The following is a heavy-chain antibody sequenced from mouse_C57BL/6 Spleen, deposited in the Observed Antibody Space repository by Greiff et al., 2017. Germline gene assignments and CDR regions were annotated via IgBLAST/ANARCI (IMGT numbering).Heavy chain of an antibody. CDR3: ALGDYDDYAMDY. CDR2: INPNCGTT. CDR1: GYSFTDYN. V-gene: IGHV1-39*01. Sequence: LVESGPELVKPGASVKISCKASGYSFTDYNMNWVKQSNGKSLEWIGVINPNCGTTSYNQKFKGKATLTVDKSSSTAYMQLHSLTSEDSAVYYCALGDYDDYAMDYWGQGTSVTVSA. D-gene: IGHD2-4*01. J-gene: IGHJ4*01.